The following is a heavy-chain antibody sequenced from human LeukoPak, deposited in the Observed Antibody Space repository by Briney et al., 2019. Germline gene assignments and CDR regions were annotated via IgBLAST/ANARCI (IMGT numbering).Heavy chain of an antibody. D-gene: IGHD4-11*01. CDR1: GFTFSSYS. V-gene: IGHV3-21*01. Sequence: GGSLRLSCAASGFTFSSYSMNWVGQARGKGVEWGSSISSSSSYIYYADSVKGRFTISRDNAKNSLYLQMNSLRAEDTAVYYCARDPYSGLFDYWGQGTLVTVSS. CDR2: ISSSSSYI. CDR3: ARDPYSGLFDY. J-gene: IGHJ4*02.